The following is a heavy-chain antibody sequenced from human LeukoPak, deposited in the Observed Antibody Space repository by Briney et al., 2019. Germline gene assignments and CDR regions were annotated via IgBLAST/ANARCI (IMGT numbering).Heavy chain of an antibody. V-gene: IGHV4-34*01. CDR1: GGSFSGYY. D-gene: IGHD6-6*01. CDR3: ASIAARQLRFDS. J-gene: IGHJ5*01. CDR2: INHSGST. Sequence: PSETLSLTCAVYGGSFSGYYWSWIRQPPGKGLEWIGEINHSGSTNYNPSLKSRVTISVDTSKNQFSLKLSSVTAADTAVYYCASIAARQLRFDSWGQGTLVTVSS.